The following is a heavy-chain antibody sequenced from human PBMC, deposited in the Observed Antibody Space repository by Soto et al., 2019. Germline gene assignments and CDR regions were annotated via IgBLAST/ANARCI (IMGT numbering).Heavy chain of an antibody. Sequence: EVQLLESGGGLVQPGGSLRLSCAASGFTFSSYAMSWVRQAPGKGLEWVSAISGSGGSTYYADSVKGRFTISRDNSKNTLYLQMNSLRAEDTAVYYCATLPDYVWGSYRTGYYFDYWGQGTLVTVSS. J-gene: IGHJ4*02. CDR3: ATLPDYVWGSYRTGYYFDY. D-gene: IGHD3-16*02. CDR1: GFTFSSYA. CDR2: ISGSGGST. V-gene: IGHV3-23*01.